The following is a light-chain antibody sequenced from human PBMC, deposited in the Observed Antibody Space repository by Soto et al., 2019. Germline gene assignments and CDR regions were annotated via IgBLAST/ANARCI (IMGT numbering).Light chain of an antibody. V-gene: IGLV2-23*01. CDR1: ISDVGHFDV. Sequence: QSVLTQPASVSWSLGQSITISCTGTISDVGHFDVVSWYQQHPGQVPKLIIYEGSRRPSGVSSRFSGSKSGNTASLTISGLQAEDEADYYCCAYVNSRSYVFGSGTKVTVL. CDR2: EGS. CDR3: CAYVNSRSYV. J-gene: IGLJ1*01.